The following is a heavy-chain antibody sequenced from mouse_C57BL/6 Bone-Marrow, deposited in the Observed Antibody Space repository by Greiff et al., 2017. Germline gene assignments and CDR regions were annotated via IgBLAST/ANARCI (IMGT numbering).Heavy chain of an antibody. CDR1: GYSITSGYY. J-gene: IGHJ1*03. CDR3: ARAGSSSHWYFDV. Sequence: EVQLQQSGPGLVKPSQSLSLTCSVTGYSITSGYYWNWIRQFPGNKLEWMGDISYDGSNNYNPSLKNRIPITRDTSKNQFFLKLNSVTTEDTATYYCARAGSSSHWYFDVWGTGTTVTVSS. D-gene: IGHD1-1*01. CDR2: ISYDGSN. V-gene: IGHV3-6*01.